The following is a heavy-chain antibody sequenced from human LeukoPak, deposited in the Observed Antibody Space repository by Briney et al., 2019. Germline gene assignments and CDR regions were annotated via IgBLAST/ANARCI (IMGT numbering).Heavy chain of an antibody. D-gene: IGHD1-1*01. Sequence: GGSLRLSCVVSGFTLSSYAMSWVRQAPGKGLEWVAATSSSDSGKYHADSVRGRFTISRDNSKNTVYLQMNSLRAEDTAVYYCARESWNDSPYFDYWGQGTLVTVSS. CDR2: TSSSDSGK. J-gene: IGHJ4*02. CDR1: GFTLSSYA. V-gene: IGHV3-23*01. CDR3: ARESWNDSPYFDY.